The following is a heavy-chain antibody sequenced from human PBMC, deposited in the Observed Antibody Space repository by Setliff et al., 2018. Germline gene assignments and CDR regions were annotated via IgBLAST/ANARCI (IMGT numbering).Heavy chain of an antibody. J-gene: IGHJ6*03. CDR1: DDSISSRHYY. V-gene: IGHV4-61*09. CDR3: ARVGGYSYGFGYYYMDV. Sequence: SETLSLTCTVSDDSISSRHYYWSWIRQPAGKGLEWLGQIYTSWSTNYNPSLKGRATLSIDASKRQFSLKLTSVTAADTAVYYCARVGGYSYGFGYYYMDVWGKGTTVTVSS. D-gene: IGHD5-18*01. CDR2: IYTSWST.